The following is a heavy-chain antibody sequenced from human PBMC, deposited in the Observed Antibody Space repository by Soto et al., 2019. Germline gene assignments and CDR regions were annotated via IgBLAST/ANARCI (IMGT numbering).Heavy chain of an antibody. V-gene: IGHV4-4*07. CDR2: IYATGTT. J-gene: IGHJ5*02. D-gene: IGHD1-26*01. Sequence: QVQLQESGPGLVKPSETLSLTCTVSGASISGYYWSWIRKSAGKGLEWIGRIYATGTTDYNPSLSSRVMMSVYTSKKQFSMRLRSVTAADTAVYYCVRDGTKTLRDWFDPWGQGMSVTVSS. CDR1: GASISGYY. CDR3: VRDGTKTLRDWFDP.